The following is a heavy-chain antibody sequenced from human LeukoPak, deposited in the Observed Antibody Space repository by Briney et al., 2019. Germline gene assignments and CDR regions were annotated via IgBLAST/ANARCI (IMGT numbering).Heavy chain of an antibody. D-gene: IGHD3-16*02. CDR3: ARGEVWGSYQVDY. CDR2: MYYSGST. V-gene: IGHV4-30-4*08. Sequence: SETLSLTCTVSGGSISSGDYYWSWIRQPPGKGLEWIGYMYYSGSTYYNPALKSRVTISVDMSKNQFSLKLSSVTAADTAVYYCARGEVWGSYQVDYWGQGTLVTVSS. J-gene: IGHJ4*02. CDR1: GGSISSGDYY.